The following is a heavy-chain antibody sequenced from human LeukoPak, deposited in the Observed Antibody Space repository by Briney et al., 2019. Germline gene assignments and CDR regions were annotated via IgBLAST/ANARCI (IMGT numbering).Heavy chain of an antibody. V-gene: IGHV4-34*01. CDR3: ARVSWQLETLTYYFDY. CDR1: GGSFSGYY. CDR2: INHSGST. D-gene: IGHD6-6*01. Sequence: SETLSLTCAVYGGSFSGYYWSWIRQPPGKGLEWIGEINHSGSTNYNPSLKSRVTISVDTSKNQFSLKLSSVTAADTAVYYCARVSWQLETLTYYFDYWGQGTLVTVSS. J-gene: IGHJ4*02.